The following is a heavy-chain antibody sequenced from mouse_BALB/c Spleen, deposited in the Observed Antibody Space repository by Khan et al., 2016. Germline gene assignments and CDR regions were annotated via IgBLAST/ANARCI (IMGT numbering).Heavy chain of an antibody. CDR1: GYTFTDYS. D-gene: IGHD2-4*01. V-gene: IGHV9-2-1*01. Sequence: QIQLVQSGPELKKPGETVKISCKASGYTFTDYSMHWVKQAPGKGLKWMGWINTETGEPTYADDFTGRFAFSLETSASTAYLQINSVKNKDTDTYFCASRDDYDGFAYWGQGTLVTVSA. CDR2: INTETGEP. J-gene: IGHJ3*01. CDR3: ASRDDYDGFAY.